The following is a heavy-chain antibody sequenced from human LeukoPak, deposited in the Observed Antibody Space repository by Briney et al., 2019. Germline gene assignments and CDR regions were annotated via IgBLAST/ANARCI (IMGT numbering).Heavy chain of an antibody. D-gene: IGHD1-26*01. Sequence: GGSLSLSCAASGFTFTVYGMSWVRQAPGKGLEWVSFISSLSGTREYADSVKGRFTISRDNAKNSLYLQMNSLRAEDTAVYYCARDQGGSYSYWGQGTLVTVSS. CDR2: ISSLSGTR. J-gene: IGHJ4*02. CDR3: ARDQGGSYSY. CDR1: GFTFTVYG. V-gene: IGHV3-48*01.